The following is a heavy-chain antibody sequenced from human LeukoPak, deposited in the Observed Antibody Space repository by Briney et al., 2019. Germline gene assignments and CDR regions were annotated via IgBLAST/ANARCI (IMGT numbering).Heavy chain of an antibody. Sequence: PGGSLRLSCEASGFTFDDYAMYWVRQAPGKGLEWVSGISWNGGTIGYADSVKGRFTISRDNAKNSLYLQMNTLRVEDMAVYYCAKGERVEVAATALDYWGQGTLVTVSS. CDR2: ISWNGGTI. J-gene: IGHJ4*02. V-gene: IGHV3-9*03. D-gene: IGHD2-15*01. CDR1: GFTFDDYA. CDR3: AKGERVEVAATALDY.